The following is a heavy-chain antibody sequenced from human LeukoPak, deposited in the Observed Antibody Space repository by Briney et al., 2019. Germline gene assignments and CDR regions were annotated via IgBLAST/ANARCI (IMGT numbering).Heavy chain of an antibody. Sequence: GASVKVSCKASGYTFTDYNIHWVRQDPGQGLEWMGWINPNSGGTNYAQRFQGMVTMTRDTSISTAYMDLGSLKSDDTATYFCSVWFGEFAHWGQGTLVTVSS. CDR2: INPNSGGT. V-gene: IGHV1-2*02. CDR3: SVWFGEFAH. D-gene: IGHD3-10*01. J-gene: IGHJ4*02. CDR1: GYTFTDYN.